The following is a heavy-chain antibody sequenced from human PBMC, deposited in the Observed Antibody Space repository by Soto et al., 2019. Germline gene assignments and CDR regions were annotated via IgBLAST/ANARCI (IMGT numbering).Heavy chain of an antibody. D-gene: IGHD6-6*01. J-gene: IGHJ4*02. Sequence: PGGSLRLSCAASGFTFSSYAMSWVRQAPGKGLEWVSAISGSGGSTYYADSVKGRFTISRDNSKNTLYLQMNSLRAEDTAVYYCATKKGLGSSADFDYWGQGTLVTVSS. CDR2: ISGSGGST. V-gene: IGHV3-23*01. CDR3: ATKKGLGSSADFDY. CDR1: GFTFSSYA.